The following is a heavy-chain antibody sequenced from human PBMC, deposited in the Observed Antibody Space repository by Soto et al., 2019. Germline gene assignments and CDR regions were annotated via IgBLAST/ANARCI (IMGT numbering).Heavy chain of an antibody. CDR3: ARYVVVPAAIGYYYYGMDV. CDR1: GGTFSSYA. V-gene: IGHV1-69*13. D-gene: IGHD2-2*01. Sequence: SVKVSCKASGGTFSSYAISWVRQAPGQGLEWMGGIIPIFGTANYAQKFQGRVTITADESTSTAYMELSSLRSEDTAAYYCARYVVVPAAIGYYYYGMDVWGQGTTVTVSS. CDR2: IIPIFGTA. J-gene: IGHJ6*02.